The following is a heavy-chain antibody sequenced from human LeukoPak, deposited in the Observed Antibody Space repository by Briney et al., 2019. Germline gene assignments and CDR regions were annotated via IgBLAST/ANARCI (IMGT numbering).Heavy chain of an antibody. D-gene: IGHD5-18*01. CDR1: GFTFSSHG. Sequence: GGSLRLSCAASGFTFSSHGMHWVRQAPGKGLEWVAVIWYDGGQKFYRDSVKGRFTISRDNAKNTLYLQMNSLRAEDTAVYYCVRGLGSGYSYAYGVYWGQGTLVTVSS. V-gene: IGHV3-33*03. CDR2: IWYDGGQK. J-gene: IGHJ4*02. CDR3: VRGLGSGYSYAYGVY.